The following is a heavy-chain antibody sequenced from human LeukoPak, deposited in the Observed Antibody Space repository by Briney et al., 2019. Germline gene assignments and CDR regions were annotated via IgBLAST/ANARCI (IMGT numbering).Heavy chain of an antibody. CDR1: GFTFSSYG. V-gene: IGHV3-33*01. CDR3: ARDHAWRVVVATPADY. D-gene: IGHD2-15*01. J-gene: IGHJ4*02. CDR2: IWYDGSNK. Sequence: GGSLRLSCAASGFTFSSYGMHWVRQAPGKGLEWVAVIWYDGSNKYYADSVKGRFTISRDNSKNTLYLQMNSLRAEDTAVYYCARDHAWRVVVATPADYWGQGTLVTVSS.